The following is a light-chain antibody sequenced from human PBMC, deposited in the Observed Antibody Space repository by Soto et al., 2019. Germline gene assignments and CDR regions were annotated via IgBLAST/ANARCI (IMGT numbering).Light chain of an antibody. CDR1: SSDVGGYNY. CDR3: SSYTSSSTLV. V-gene: IGLV2-14*01. Sequence: QSALTQPASVSRSPGQSIPISCTGTSSDVGGYNYVSWYQQHPGKAPKLMFYEVSNRPSGVSNRLSGSESGNTASLTISGLQAEDEADYYCSSYTSSSTLVFGTGTKVTVL. CDR2: EVS. J-gene: IGLJ1*01.